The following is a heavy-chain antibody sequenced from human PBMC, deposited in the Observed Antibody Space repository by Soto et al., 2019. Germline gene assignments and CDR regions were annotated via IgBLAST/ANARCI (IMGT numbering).Heavy chain of an antibody. CDR2: IYWDDDK. Sequence: QITLKESGPTLVKPTQTLTLTCTFSEFSFSTSGVGVGWIRQPPGKALEWLALIYWDDDKRYSPSLKSRLTXTXXTSKNQVVLTMTNMDPVDTATYYCAHRHRHDAFDLSGQGTMVTVSS. V-gene: IGHV2-5*02. J-gene: IGHJ3*01. CDR3: AHRHRHDAFDL. CDR1: EFSFSTSGVG.